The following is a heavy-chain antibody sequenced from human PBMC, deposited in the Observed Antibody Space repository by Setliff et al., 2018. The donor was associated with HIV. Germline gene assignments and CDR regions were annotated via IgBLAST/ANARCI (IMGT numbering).Heavy chain of an antibody. CDR3: ARGGSGWYELDF. CDR2: IGTSKNYV. D-gene: IGHD6-19*01. CDR1: GFTFNSFT. V-gene: IGHV3-21*04. J-gene: IGHJ4*02. Sequence: PGESLKISCAASGFTFNSFTMNWVRQAPGKGLEWVSSIGTSKNYVYYADSMKGRFTISRDNAENSVYLQMDSLRAEDTAVYFCARGGSGWYELDFWGQGTLVTVSS.